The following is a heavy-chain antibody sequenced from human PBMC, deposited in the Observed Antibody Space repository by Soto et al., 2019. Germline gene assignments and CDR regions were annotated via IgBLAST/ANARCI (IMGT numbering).Heavy chain of an antibody. CDR2: ISTYNGDT. J-gene: IGHJ6*02. V-gene: IGHV1-18*01. CDR1: GYTFTRSG. D-gene: IGHD5-12*01. CDR3: AREGVAPYYYYGMDV. Sequence: QVQLVQSGAEVKKPGASVKVSCKASGYTFTRSGISWVRQAPGQGLERMGWISTYNGDTNYAQTFQGRVTMTTDTSTSTVYMELRSLRSDDTAVYYCAREGVAPYYYYGMDVWGLGTPVTVSS.